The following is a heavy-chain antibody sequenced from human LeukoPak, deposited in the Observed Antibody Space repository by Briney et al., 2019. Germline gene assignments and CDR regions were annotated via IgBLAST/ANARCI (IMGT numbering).Heavy chain of an antibody. D-gene: IGHD3-3*01. CDR1: GGSFSGYY. CDR2: INHSGST. V-gene: IGHV4-34*01. CDR3: ARLLFFSYYDFWSGYYSPSYFDY. J-gene: IGHJ4*02. Sequence: SETLSLTCAVYGGSFSGYYWSWIRQPPGKGLEWIGEINHSGSTNYNPSLKSRVTISVDTSKNQFSLKLSSVTAADTAVYYCARLLFFSYYDFWSGYYSPSYFDYWGQGTLVTVSS.